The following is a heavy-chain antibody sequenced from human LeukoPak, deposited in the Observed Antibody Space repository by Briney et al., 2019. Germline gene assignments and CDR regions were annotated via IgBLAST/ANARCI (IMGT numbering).Heavy chain of an antibody. CDR1: GGSISSYY. D-gene: IGHD6-6*01. V-gene: IGHV4-4*07. CDR3: AREQSSSTSRCLDY. J-gene: IGHJ4*02. Sequence: SETLSLTCTVSGGSISSYYWSWIRQPAGKGLEWIGRIYIDGSTNYNPSLKSRVAMSVDTSKNQFSLKLSSVTAADTAVYYCAREQSSSTSRCLDYWGQGTLVMVSS. CDR2: IYIDGST.